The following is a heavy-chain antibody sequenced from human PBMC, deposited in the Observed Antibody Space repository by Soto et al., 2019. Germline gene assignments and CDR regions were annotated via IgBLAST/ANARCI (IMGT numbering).Heavy chain of an antibody. CDR3: ARVWGPYGYATIYYYYGMDV. D-gene: IGHD5-18*01. V-gene: IGHV4-39*01. Sequence: SETLSLTCTVSGGSISSSSYYWGWIRQPPGKWLEWIGSIYYSGSTYYNPSLKSRVTISVDTSKNQFSLKLSSVTAADTAVYYCARVWGPYGYATIYYYYGMDVWGQGTTVTVSS. J-gene: IGHJ6*02. CDR2: IYYSGST. CDR1: GGSISSSSYY.